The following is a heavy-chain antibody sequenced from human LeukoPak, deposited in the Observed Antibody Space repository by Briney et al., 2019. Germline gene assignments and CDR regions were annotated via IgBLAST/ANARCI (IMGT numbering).Heavy chain of an antibody. D-gene: IGHD3-10*01. J-gene: IGHJ5*02. CDR1: GCTFTSYY. Sequence: ASVKVSCKASGCTFTSYYMHWVRQAPGQGLEWMGVINPSGGSTSYAQKFQGRVTMTRDTSTSTVYMELSSLRAEDTAVDYCARELLWSGRFDPWGQGTLVTVSS. V-gene: IGHV1-46*01. CDR2: INPSGGST. CDR3: ARELLWSGRFDP.